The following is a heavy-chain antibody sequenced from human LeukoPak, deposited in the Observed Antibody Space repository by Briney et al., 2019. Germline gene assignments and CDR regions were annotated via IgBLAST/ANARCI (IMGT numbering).Heavy chain of an antibody. CDR3: ARGNYDFWSGYSYYFDY. CDR2: ISSSGSSI. Sequence: GGSLRLSCAASGFTFSDYYMSWIRQAPGKGLEWVSNISSSGSSIYYADSVKGRFTISRDNAKISLYLQMNSLRAEDTAVYYCARGNYDFWSGYSYYFDYWGQGTLVTVSS. D-gene: IGHD3-3*01. CDR1: GFTFSDYY. J-gene: IGHJ4*02. V-gene: IGHV3-11*04.